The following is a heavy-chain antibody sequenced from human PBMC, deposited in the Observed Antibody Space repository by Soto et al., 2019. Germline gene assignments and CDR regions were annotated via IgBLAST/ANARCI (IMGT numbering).Heavy chain of an antibody. CDR2: ISGSGGST. V-gene: IGHV3-23*01. Sequence: GGSLRLSCAASGFTFSSYAMSWVRQAPGKGLEWVSAISGSGGSTYYADSVKGRFTISRDNSKNTLYLQMNSLRAEDTAVYYCAKDSVAGHFGYYGMDVWGQGTTVTVSS. CDR3: AKDSVAGHFGYYGMDV. J-gene: IGHJ6*02. CDR1: GFTFSSYA. D-gene: IGHD6-19*01.